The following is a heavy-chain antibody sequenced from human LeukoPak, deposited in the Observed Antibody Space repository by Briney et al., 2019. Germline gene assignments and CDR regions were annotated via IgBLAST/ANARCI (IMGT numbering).Heavy chain of an antibody. CDR1: GFDDFG. D-gene: IGHD4-23*01. CDR2: ISAGGGRT. V-gene: IGHV3-43*02. Sequence: GGSLRLSCAASGFDDFGMHWVRQAPGKGLEWVSVISAGGGRTRYADSVKGRFTSSRDNSKNSLYLQMNSLRTDDTALYYCAKDLGNDYYNFGMDVWGQGTTATVSS. J-gene: IGHJ6*02. CDR3: AKDLGNDYYNFGMDV.